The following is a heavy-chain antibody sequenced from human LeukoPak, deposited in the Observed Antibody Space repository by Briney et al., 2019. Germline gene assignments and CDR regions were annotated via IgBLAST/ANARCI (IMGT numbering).Heavy chain of an antibody. CDR2: TNSDGSTT. D-gene: IGHD4/OR15-4a*01. CDR3: TRGLPNFSFFDY. V-gene: IGHV3-74*01. J-gene: IGHJ4*02. Sequence: GGTLRLTCAASGFSFSNYWLRWVRQSPGKGLVWVSRTNSDGSTTLYADSVQGRFSVSRDNAKNTLYLQMSSLRAEDTAVYYCTRGLPNFSFFDYWGQGILVTVSS. CDR1: GFSFSNYW.